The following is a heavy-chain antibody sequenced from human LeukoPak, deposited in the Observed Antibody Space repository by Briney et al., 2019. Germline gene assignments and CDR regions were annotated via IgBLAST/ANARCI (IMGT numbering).Heavy chain of an antibody. Sequence: PSETLSLTCTISGGSITNYYLSWIRQPPGKGLEWIGYIYYSGSTSYNPSLKSRVTISVDTSKNQFSLKLSSVTAADTAVYYCARDASEAFWSGYSPTYFYYYYMDVWGKGTTVTVSS. J-gene: IGHJ6*03. D-gene: IGHD3-3*01. CDR1: GGSITNYY. CDR3: ARDASEAFWSGYSPTYFYYYYMDV. V-gene: IGHV4-59*01. CDR2: IYYSGST.